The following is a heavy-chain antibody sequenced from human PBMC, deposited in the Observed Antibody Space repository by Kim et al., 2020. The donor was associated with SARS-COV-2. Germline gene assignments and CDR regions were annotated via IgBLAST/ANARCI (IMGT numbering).Heavy chain of an antibody. J-gene: IGHJ4*02. CDR2: VNNGGNA. V-gene: IGHV3-23*01. CDR1: GFTFSRYA. D-gene: IGHD6-19*01. CDR3: AKDHPSSGWPTFDY. Sequence: GGSLRLSCAASGFTFSRYAMSWVRQAPGKGPEWIAAVNNGGNAYYANSAKGRFTVSRDNNRNTLDLQMNSLTAEDTDLYFCAKDHPSSGWPTFDYWGQGT.